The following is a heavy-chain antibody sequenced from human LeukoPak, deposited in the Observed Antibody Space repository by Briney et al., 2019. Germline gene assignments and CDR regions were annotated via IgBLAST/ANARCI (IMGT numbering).Heavy chain of an antibody. V-gene: IGHV3-11*04. D-gene: IGHD1-26*01. J-gene: IGHJ4*02. CDR3: ARADRWELLDY. CDR1: GFTFSDYY. Sequence: PGGSLGLSCAASGFTFSDYYMSWIRQAPGKGLEWVSYISSSSSTIYYADSVKGRFTISRDNAKNSLYLQMNSLRAEDTAVYYCARADRWELLDYWGQGTLVTVSS. CDR2: ISSSSSTI.